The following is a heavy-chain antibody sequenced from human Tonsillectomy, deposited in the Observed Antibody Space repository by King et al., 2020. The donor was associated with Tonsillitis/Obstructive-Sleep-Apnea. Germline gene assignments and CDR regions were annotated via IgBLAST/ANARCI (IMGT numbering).Heavy chain of an antibody. V-gene: IGHV4-31*03. D-gene: IGHD7-27*01. CDR2: IYHSGNT. Sequence: VQLQESGPGLVRPSQTLSLTCTVSGDSINSGPYYWSWIRQHPGKGLESIGYIYHSGNTYYNPSLKGRVTMSIDTSKNQFSLNLTSVTAADTAVYYCASDRSANGAYNFWGQGTLVTVSS. CDR3: ASDRSANGAYNF. J-gene: IGHJ4*02. CDR1: GDSINSGPYY.